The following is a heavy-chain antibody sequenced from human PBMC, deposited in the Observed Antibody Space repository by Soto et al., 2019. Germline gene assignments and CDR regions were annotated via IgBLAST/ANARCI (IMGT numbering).Heavy chain of an antibody. J-gene: IGHJ4*02. CDR3: ARDRGGANPYFDY. V-gene: IGHV4-31*03. CDR2: IDYSGDT. CDR1: GGSISSSGYY. D-gene: IGHD3-10*01. Sequence: QVQLQESGPGLVKPSQTLSLTCTVSGGSISSSGYYWSWIRQHPGKGLEWIGYIDYSGDTFYNPSHKSRVTMSVDTSKGQFSLKRSSVTAADTAVYYCARDRGGANPYFDYWGQGILVTVSS.